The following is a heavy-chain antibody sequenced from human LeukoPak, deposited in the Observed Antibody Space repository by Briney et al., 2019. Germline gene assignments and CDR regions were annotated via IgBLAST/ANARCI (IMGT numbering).Heavy chain of an antibody. CDR1: GGSISSGDYY. CDR2: IYYSGST. CDR3: ARSLGRGYYYYMDV. D-gene: IGHD7-27*01. V-gene: IGHV4-30-4*08. Sequence: SQTLSLTRTVSGGSISSGDYYWSWIRQSPGKGLEWIGYIYYSGSTYYNPSLKSRIIISADTSRNQFSLNLSSVTAADTAVYYCARSLGRGYYYYMDVWGKGITVTVSS. J-gene: IGHJ6*03.